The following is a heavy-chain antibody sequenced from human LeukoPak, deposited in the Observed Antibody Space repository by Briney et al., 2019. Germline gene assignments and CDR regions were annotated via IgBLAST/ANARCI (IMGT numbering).Heavy chain of an antibody. CDR2: ISYDGSDK. Sequence: GGSLRLSCAASGFTFSAYGMHWVRQVPGKGLDWVAVISYDGSDKYYAASVKGRFTISRDNSKNTLFLQMNSLRAEDTAVYYCAKGSNRGVATIDYWGQGTLVTVSS. V-gene: IGHV3-30*18. CDR1: GFTFSAYG. CDR3: AKGSNRGVATIDY. D-gene: IGHD5-12*01. J-gene: IGHJ4*02.